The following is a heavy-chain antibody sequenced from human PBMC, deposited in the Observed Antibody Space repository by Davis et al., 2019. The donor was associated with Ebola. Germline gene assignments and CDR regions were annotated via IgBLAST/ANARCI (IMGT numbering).Heavy chain of an antibody. V-gene: IGHV3-74*01. CDR1: GFTFSSYW. CDR3: ANADPNWNSARGYYYYGMDV. D-gene: IGHD1-1*01. J-gene: IGHJ6*04. CDR2: INSDGSST. Sequence: HTGGSLRLSCAASGFTFSSYWMHWVRQAPGKGLVWVSRINSDGSSTSYADSVKGRFTISRDNAKNTLYLQMNSLRAEDTAVYYCANADPNWNSARGYYYYGMDVWGKGTTVTVSS.